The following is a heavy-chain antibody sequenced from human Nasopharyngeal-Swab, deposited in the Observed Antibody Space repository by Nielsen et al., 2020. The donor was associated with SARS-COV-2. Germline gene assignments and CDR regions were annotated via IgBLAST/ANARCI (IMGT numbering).Heavy chain of an antibody. D-gene: IGHD4-23*01. CDR3: ARGRTTVVTDDAFDI. Sequence: VRQAPGKGLEWVAVISYDGSNKYYADSVKGRFTISRDNSKNTLYLQMNSLRAEDTAVYYCARGRTTVVTDDAFDIWGQGTMVTVSS. V-gene: IGHV3-30-3*01. J-gene: IGHJ3*02. CDR2: ISYDGSNK.